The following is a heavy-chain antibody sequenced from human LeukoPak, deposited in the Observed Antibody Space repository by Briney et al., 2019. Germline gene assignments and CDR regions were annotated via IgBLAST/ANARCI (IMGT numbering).Heavy chain of an antibody. CDR2: IYYSGNT. D-gene: IGHD3/OR15-3a*01. J-gene: IGHJ4*02. CDR1: GVSISSGNSY. Sequence: SETLSLTCTVSGVSISSGNSYWGWIRQPPGKGLEWIGSIYYSGNTYYNASLKSQVSISIDTSKNQFSLKLTSVTAADTAVYYCARQTGSGLFILPGGQGTLVTVSS. CDR3: ARQTGSGLFILP. V-gene: IGHV4-39*01.